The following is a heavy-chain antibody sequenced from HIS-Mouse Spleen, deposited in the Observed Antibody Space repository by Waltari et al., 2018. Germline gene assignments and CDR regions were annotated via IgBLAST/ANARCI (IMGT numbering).Heavy chain of an antibody. V-gene: IGHV3-7*01. J-gene: IGHJ5*02. CDR2: IKQDGSEK. CDR3: ARGGVTSS. CDR1: GVPFSSNW. D-gene: IGHD3-10*01. Sequence: EVQLVESGGGLVQPGGSLRRSCAASGVPFSSNWMSWVRQAPGKGLEWVANIKQDGSEKYYVDSVKGRFTISRDNAKNSLYLQMNSLRAEDTAVYYCARGGVTSSWGQGTLVTVSS.